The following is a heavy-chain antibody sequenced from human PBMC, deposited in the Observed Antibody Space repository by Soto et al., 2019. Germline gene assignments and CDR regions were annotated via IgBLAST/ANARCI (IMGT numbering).Heavy chain of an antibody. J-gene: IGHJ6*02. D-gene: IGHD1-26*01. CDR1: GFIFSSYE. CDR2: ITTTGDT. V-gene: IGHV3-13*01. CDR3: ARAGDIVGAYYYYYGMDV. Sequence: GGSLKLSCAASGFIFSSYEVHWVLQTPGKGLEWVSVITTTGDTYYAASVKGRFTISRENAENSLYLQMNSLRAEDAAVYYCARAGDIVGAYYYYYGMDVWGQGTTVTVSS.